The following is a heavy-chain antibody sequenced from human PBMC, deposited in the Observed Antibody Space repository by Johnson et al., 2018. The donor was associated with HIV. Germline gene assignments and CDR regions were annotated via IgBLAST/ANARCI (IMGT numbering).Heavy chain of an antibody. D-gene: IGHD4-23*01. CDR1: GFTFSSYG. J-gene: IGHJ3*02. CDR3: AKSPGKDYGVNSGAFDI. CDR2: IRYDGSNK. Sequence: QMQLVESGGGLVQPGGSLRLSCAASGFTFSSYGMHWVRQAPGKGLAWVAFIRYDGSNKYYADSVKGRFTISRDNSQSALSLQMNSLSAEDTAVYYWAKSPGKDYGVNSGAFDIWGQGTMVTVSS. V-gene: IGHV3-30*02.